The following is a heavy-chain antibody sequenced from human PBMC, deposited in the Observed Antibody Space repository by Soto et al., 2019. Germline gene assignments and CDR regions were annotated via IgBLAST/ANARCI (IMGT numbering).Heavy chain of an antibody. V-gene: IGHV1-69*01. J-gene: IGHJ6*02. D-gene: IGHD6-19*01. CDR1: RVAFSKFI. CDR3: AKVRYSSPMGYYYGMDV. Sequence: QAQLEQSGGEVKKPGSSVKVSCKASRVAFSKFIVTWVRQAPGLVLEWVGGIIPIFGTANYAQKFQGRVTITADDSTSTSYMEVNNLISEDTAVYYCAKVRYSSPMGYYYGMDVWGQGTTVTVSS. CDR2: IIPIFGTA.